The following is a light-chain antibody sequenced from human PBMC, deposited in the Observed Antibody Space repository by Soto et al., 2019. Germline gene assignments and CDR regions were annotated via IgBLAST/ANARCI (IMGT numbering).Light chain of an antibody. CDR2: GNS. Sequence: QSALTPPPSVSWAPGQRVTLSCPGSSSNIGAGYDVHWYQQLPGTAPKHLIYGNSNRPSGVPDRFSGSKSGTSASLAITGLQAEDEADYYCQSYESSLSALFGTGTKVTVL. V-gene: IGLV1-40*01. CDR3: QSYESSLSAL. CDR1: SSNIGAGYD. J-gene: IGLJ1*01.